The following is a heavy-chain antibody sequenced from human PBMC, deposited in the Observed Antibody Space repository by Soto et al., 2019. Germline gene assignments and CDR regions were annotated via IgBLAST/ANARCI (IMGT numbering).Heavy chain of an antibody. D-gene: IGHD6-6*01. J-gene: IGHJ5*02. V-gene: IGHV3-23*01. CDR1: GFTFSSYA. Sequence: GGSLRLSCAASGFTFSSYAMSWVRQAPGKGLEWVSAISGSGGSTYYADSVKGRFTISRDNSKNTLYLQMNSLRAEDTAVYYCAKDGYSSSSGVNWFDPWGQGTLVTVSS. CDR2: ISGSGGST. CDR3: AKDGYSSSSGVNWFDP.